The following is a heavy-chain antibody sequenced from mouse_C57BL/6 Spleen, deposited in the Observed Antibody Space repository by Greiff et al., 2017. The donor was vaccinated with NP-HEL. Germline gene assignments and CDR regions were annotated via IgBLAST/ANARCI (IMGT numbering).Heavy chain of an antibody. V-gene: IGHV1-55*01. D-gene: IGHD1-1*01. Sequence: VQLQQSGAELVKPGASVKMSCKASGYTFTSYWITWVKQRPGQGLEWIGDIYPGSGSTNYNEKFKSKATLTVDTSSSTAYMQLSSLTSEDSAVYYCARGPYYGSSYYFDYWGQGTTLTVSS. CDR1: GYTFTSYW. CDR3: ARGPYYGSSYYFDY. CDR2: IYPGSGST. J-gene: IGHJ2*01.